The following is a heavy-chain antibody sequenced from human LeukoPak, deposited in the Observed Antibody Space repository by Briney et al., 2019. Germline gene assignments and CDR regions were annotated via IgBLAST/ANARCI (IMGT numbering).Heavy chain of an antibody. V-gene: IGHV3-15*01. CDR1: GFTVSNAW. CDR2: IKSKTDGETT. D-gene: IGHD3-10*01. Sequence: KAGGSLRLSCAASGFTVSNAWMSWVRQAPGKGLEWVGRIKSKTDGETTDYAAPVKGRFTISKDDSKNTLYLQMNSLKAEDTAMYFCTTEGYYGSGTYYNWGQGTLVTVSS. CDR3: TTEGYYGSGTYYN. J-gene: IGHJ4*02.